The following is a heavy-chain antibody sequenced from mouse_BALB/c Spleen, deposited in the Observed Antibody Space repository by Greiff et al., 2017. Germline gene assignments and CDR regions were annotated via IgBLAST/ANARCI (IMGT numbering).Heavy chain of an antibody. CDR3: AREDYRYPFAY. Sequence: VQLQQPGAELVRPGASVTLSCKASGYTFTDYEMHWVKQTPVHGLEWIGAIDPETGGTAYNQKFKGKATLTADKSSSTAYMELRSLTSEDSAVYYCAREDYRYPFAYWGQGTLVTVSA. D-gene: IGHD2-14*01. CDR2: IDPETGGT. V-gene: IGHV1-15*01. J-gene: IGHJ3*01. CDR1: GYTFTDYE.